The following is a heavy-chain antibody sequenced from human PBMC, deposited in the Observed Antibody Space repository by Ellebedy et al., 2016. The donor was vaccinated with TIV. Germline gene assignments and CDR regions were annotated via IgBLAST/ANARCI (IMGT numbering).Heavy chain of an antibody. CDR2: IYYSGRT. CDR1: DGSISNSDYY. CDR3: ARGVGDY. V-gene: IGHV4-39*07. Sequence: MPSETLSLTCTVSDGSISNSDYYCVWLRQPPGMGLEWIGRIYYSGRTYYNPSLKSRITISLDTSRSPFSLRLSSVTAADKAVYYGARGVGDYWGQGTLVTVSS. J-gene: IGHJ4*02.